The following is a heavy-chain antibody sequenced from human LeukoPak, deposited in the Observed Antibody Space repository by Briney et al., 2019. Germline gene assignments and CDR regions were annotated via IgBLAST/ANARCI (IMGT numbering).Heavy chain of an antibody. CDR3: ARQGRLTTVFSDYYYMDV. V-gene: IGHV3-30*02. J-gene: IGHJ6*03. D-gene: IGHD1-1*01. CDR2: IRYDGSNK. CDR1: GFTFSSYG. Sequence: GGSLRLSCAASGFTFSSYGMHWVRQAPGKGLEWVAFIRYDGSNKYYADSVKGRFTISRDNSKNTLYLQMNSLRAEDTAVYYCARQGRLTTVFSDYYYMDVWGKGTTVTVSS.